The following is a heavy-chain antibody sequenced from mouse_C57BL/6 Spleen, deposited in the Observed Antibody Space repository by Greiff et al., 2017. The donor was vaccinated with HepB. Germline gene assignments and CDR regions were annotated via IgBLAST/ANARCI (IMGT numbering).Heavy chain of an antibody. D-gene: IGHD2-3*01. CDR1: GFTFSDYG. Sequence: EVKLVESGGGLVKPGGSLKLSCAASGFTFSDYGMHWVRQAPEKGLEWVAYISSGSSTIYYADTVKGRFTISRDNAKNTLFLQMTSLRSEDTAMYYCARGGLLRRYSAMDYWGQGTSGTVSS. V-gene: IGHV5-17*01. J-gene: IGHJ4*01. CDR2: ISSGSSTI. CDR3: ARGGLLRRYSAMDY.